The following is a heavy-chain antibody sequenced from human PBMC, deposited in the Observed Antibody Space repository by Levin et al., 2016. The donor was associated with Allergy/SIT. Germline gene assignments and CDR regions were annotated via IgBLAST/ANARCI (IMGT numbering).Heavy chain of an antibody. CDR1: GGSISSSSYY. V-gene: IGHV4-39*01. Sequence: SETLSLTCTVSGGSISSSSYYWGWIRQPPGKGLEWIGSIYYSGSTYYNPSLKSRVTISVDTSKNQFSLKLSSVTAADTAVYYCASPALGGYGDYGGLDYWGQGTLVTVSS. J-gene: IGHJ4*02. D-gene: IGHD4-17*01. CDR2: IYYSGST. CDR3: ASPALGGYGDYGGLDY.